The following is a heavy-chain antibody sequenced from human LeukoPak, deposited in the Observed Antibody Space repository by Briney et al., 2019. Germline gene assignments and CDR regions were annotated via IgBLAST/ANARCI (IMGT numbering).Heavy chain of an antibody. D-gene: IGHD2-2*01. CDR1: GGTFSSYA. V-gene: IGHV1-69*06. CDR3: ATARGVPAAMYYYGMDV. Sequence: SVKVSCKASGGTFSSYAISWVRQAPGQGLEWMGGIIPIFGTANYAQKFQGRVTMTEDTSTDTAYMELSSLRSEDTAVYYCATARGVPAAMYYYGMDVWGQGTTVTVSS. J-gene: IGHJ6*02. CDR2: IIPIFGTA.